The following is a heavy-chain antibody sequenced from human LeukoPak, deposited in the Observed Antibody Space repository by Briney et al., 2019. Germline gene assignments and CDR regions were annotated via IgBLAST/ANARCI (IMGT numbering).Heavy chain of an antibody. Sequence: GGSLRLSCAASGSTFSNYGIHWVRQAPGKGLEWVTFIQTDGNTKYYADSVKGRFTISRDNSKNTLYLQMDSLRAEDTAVYYCAKDRAYCSSTSCYYYFDYWGQGTLVTVSS. D-gene: IGHD2-2*01. CDR1: GSTFSNYG. CDR2: IQTDGNTK. CDR3: AKDRAYCSSTSCYYYFDY. J-gene: IGHJ4*02. V-gene: IGHV3-30*02.